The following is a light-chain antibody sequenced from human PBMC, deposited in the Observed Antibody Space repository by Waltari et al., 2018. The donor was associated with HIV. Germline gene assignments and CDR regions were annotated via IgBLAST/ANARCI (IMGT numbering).Light chain of an antibody. Sequence: VLTHSPATLSLSPGERATLSCRASHSVGTYLAWYQQKLGQPPRLLIHDASNRATGIPPRFSGSGSGTDFTLTISSLEPEDFAVYYCQQRTNWPQNTFGGGTKVEIK. CDR3: QQRTNWPQNT. V-gene: IGKV3-11*01. CDR2: DAS. CDR1: HSVGTY. J-gene: IGKJ4*01.